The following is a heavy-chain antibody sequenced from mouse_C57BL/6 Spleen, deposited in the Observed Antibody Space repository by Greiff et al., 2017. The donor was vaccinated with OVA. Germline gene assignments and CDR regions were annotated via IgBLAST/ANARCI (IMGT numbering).Heavy chain of an antibody. J-gene: IGHJ1*03. CDR1: GYTFTDYN. CDR2: INPNNGGT. D-gene: IGHD1-1*01. Sequence: EVQLQQSGPELVKPGASVKMSCKASGYTFTDYNMHWVKQSHGKSLEWIGYINPNNGGTSYNQKFKGKATLTVNKSSSTAYMELRSLTSEEDAVYYCARSDYGSSHWYFDVWGTGTTVTVSS. CDR3: ARSDYGSSHWYFDV. V-gene: IGHV1-22*01.